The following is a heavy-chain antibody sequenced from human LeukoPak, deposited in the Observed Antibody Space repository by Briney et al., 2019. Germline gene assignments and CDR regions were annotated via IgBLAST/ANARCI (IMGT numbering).Heavy chain of an antibody. V-gene: IGHV3-7*04. Sequence: PGGSLRLSCAASGFTFSNYYMTWVRQAPGKGLEWVAKIKEDGSDKFYVGSLKGRFTISRDNAKNSLYLQMNSLSAEDTAVYYCARDFAFRLDHWGQGALITVSS. D-gene: IGHD3-10*01. J-gene: IGHJ4*02. CDR1: GFTFSNYY. CDR3: ARDFAFRLDH. CDR2: IKEDGSDK.